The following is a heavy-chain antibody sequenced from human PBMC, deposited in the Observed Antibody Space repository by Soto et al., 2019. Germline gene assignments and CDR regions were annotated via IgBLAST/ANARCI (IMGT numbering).Heavy chain of an antibody. V-gene: IGHV3-30*03. J-gene: IGHJ4*02. CDR3: ARSAYYDSTGYYPEFDY. D-gene: IGHD3-22*01. CDR1: GFTFSSYG. CDR2: ISYDGSNK. Sequence: AVGSLRLSCAASGFTFSSYGMHWVRQAPGKGLEWVAVISYDGSNKYYADSVKGRFTISRDNSKNTLYLQMNSLRAEDTAVYYCARSAYYDSTGYYPEFDYWGQGTPLTVSS.